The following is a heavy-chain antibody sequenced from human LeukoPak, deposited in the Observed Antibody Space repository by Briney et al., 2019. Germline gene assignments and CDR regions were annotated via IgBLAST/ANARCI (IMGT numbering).Heavy chain of an antibody. CDR3: ARSRLPFLLVDY. CDR1: GYTLTELS. J-gene: IGHJ4*02. Sequence: ASVKVSCKVSGYTLTELSMHWVRQAPGKGLEWMGGFDPEDGETIYAQKLQGRVTMTTDTSTSTAYMELRSLRSDDTAVYYCARSRLPFLLVDYWGQGTLVTVSS. D-gene: IGHD2-8*02. V-gene: IGHV1-24*01. CDR2: FDPEDGET.